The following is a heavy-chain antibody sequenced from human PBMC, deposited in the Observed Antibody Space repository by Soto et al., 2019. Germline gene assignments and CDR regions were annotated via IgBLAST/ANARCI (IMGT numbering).Heavy chain of an antibody. V-gene: IGHV4-38-2*01. D-gene: IGHD2-2*01. CDR3: ARVHIVVVPAAELYGMDV. Sequence: SETLSLTCAVSGYSISSGYYWGWIRQPPGKGLEWIGSIYHSGSTYYNPSLKSRVTISVDASKNQFSLKLSSVTAADTAVYYCARVHIVVVPAAELYGMDVWGQGTTVTVSS. CDR1: GYSISSGYY. J-gene: IGHJ6*02. CDR2: IYHSGST.